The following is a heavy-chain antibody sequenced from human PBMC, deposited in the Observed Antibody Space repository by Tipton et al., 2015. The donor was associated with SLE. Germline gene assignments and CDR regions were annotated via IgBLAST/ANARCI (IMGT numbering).Heavy chain of an antibody. D-gene: IGHD2-2*01. CDR1: GGSIRSSNW. J-gene: IGHJ3*02. V-gene: IGHV4-4*01. Sequence: TLSLTCAVSGGSIRSSNWWSWVRQPPGKGLEWIGEIHHSGSTNSNPSLKSRVTISVDKSKNQFSLKLSSVTVADTAVYFWARQAYLCSTTSCPMNPDAFDIWGQGTMVTVSS. CDR2: IHHSGST. CDR3: ARQAYLCSTTSCPMNPDAFDI.